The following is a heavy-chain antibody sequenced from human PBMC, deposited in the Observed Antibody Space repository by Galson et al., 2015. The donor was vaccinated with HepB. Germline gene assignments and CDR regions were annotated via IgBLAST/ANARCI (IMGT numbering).Heavy chain of an antibody. D-gene: IGHD3-10*01. Sequence: SLRLSCAASGFTFSSYSMNWVRQAPGKGLEWVSYISSSSSTIYYADSVKGRFTISRDNAKNSLYLQMNSLRDEDTAVYYCARDRGNKGSGSPPHYSGIDVWGQGTTVTVSS. J-gene: IGHJ6*02. CDR1: GFTFSSYS. CDR2: ISSSSSTI. V-gene: IGHV3-48*02. CDR3: ARDRGNKGSGSPPHYSGIDV.